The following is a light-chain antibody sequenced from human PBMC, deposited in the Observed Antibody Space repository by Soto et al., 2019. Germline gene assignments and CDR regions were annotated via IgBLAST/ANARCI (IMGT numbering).Light chain of an antibody. CDR2: AAS. Sequence: DIQMTQSPSSVSVSVGDRVTITCRASQAVSSWLAWYQQKPGKAPKLLIYAASSLQSGVPARFSGSGSGTDFTLTISSLQPEDFATYYCQQANSFPHTFGQGTRLEIK. CDR1: QAVSSW. V-gene: IGKV1-12*01. J-gene: IGKJ5*01. CDR3: QQANSFPHT.